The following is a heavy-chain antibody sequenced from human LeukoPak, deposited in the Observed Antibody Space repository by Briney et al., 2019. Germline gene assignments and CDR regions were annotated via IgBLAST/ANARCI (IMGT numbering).Heavy chain of an antibody. D-gene: IGHD3-10*01. V-gene: IGHV3-30*18. CDR1: GFIFSSYG. CDR2: ISYDESNK. J-gene: IGHJ4*02. CDR3: AKDRGSGSYPSPLFDY. Sequence: GRSLRLSCAVSGFIFSSYGMHWVRQAPAKGLEWVAAISYDESNKYYADSVKGRFTISRDNYKNTLYLQMNSLRTEDTAVYYCAKDRGSGSYPSPLFDYWGRGILVTVSS.